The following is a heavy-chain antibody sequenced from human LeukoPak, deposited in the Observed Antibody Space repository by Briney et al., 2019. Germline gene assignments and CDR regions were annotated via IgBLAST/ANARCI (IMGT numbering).Heavy chain of an antibody. D-gene: IGHD5-18*01. V-gene: IGHV3-30*03. J-gene: IGHJ3*02. CDR3: ASDVDTAIRGVFDI. CDR1: GFTFSSYG. Sequence: GGSLRLSCAASGFTFSSYGMHWVRQAPGKGLEWVAVISYDGSNKYYADSVKGRFTISRDNSKNTLYLQMNSLRAEDTAVYYCASDVDTAIRGVFDIWGQGTMVTVSS. CDR2: ISYDGSNK.